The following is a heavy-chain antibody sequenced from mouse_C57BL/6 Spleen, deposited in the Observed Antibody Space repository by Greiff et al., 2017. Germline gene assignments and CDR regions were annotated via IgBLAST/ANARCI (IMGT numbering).Heavy chain of an antibody. CDR2: IDPSDSET. CDR3: ARPSGSSGLAY. Sequence: QVQLQQPGAELVRPGSSVKLSCKASGYTFTSYWMHWVKQRPIQGLEWIGNIDPSDSETHYNQKFKDKATLTVDKSSSTAYMQLSSLTSEDSAVYYCARPSGSSGLAYWGQGTLVTVSA. D-gene: IGHD3-2*02. V-gene: IGHV1-52*01. CDR1: GYTFTSYW. J-gene: IGHJ3*01.